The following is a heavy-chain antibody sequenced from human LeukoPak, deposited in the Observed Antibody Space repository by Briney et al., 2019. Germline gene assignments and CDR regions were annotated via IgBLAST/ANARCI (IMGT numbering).Heavy chain of an antibody. CDR2: INPNSGGT. J-gene: IGHJ4*02. CDR3: ARDLRFLEGPIGNYFDY. D-gene: IGHD3-3*01. CDR1: GYTFTGYY. Sequence: ASVKVSCKASGYTFTGYYMHWVRQAPGQGLDWMGWINPNSGGTNYAQKFQGRVTMTRDTSISTAYMELSRLRSDDTAVYYCARDLRFLEGPIGNYFDYWGQGTLVTVSS. V-gene: IGHV1-2*02.